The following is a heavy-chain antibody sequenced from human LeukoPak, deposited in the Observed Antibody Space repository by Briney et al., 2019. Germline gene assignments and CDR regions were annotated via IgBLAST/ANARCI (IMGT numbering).Heavy chain of an antibody. CDR1: GGSFSGYY. D-gene: IGHD6-13*01. CDR2: INHSGST. V-gene: IGHV4-34*01. Sequence: SETLSLTCAVYGGSFSGYYWSWIRQPPGKGLEWIGEINHSGSTNYNPSLKSRVTISVDTSKNQFSLKLSFVTAADTAVYYCARGSIAAAGSPPRYWGQGTLVTVSS. J-gene: IGHJ4*02. CDR3: ARGSIAAAGSPPRY.